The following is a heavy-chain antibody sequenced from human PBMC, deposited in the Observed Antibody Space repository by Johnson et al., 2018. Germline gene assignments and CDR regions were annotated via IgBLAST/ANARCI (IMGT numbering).Heavy chain of an antibody. CDR2: IGDSERPT. J-gene: IGHJ6*02. CDR3: ARGGVDGGRYYYYYYSMDV. Sequence: QVQLVQSGGGLVKPGGSLRLSCAASGFTFRDYSMSWIRQAPGKGPEWISFIGDSERPTYYADSVKGRFTISRDNAKDSPFLQMSSLRDEDTAVYYCARGGVDGGRYYYYYYSMDVWGQGTTVTVSS. CDR1: GFTFRDYS. D-gene: IGHD3-3*01. V-gene: IGHV3-11*04.